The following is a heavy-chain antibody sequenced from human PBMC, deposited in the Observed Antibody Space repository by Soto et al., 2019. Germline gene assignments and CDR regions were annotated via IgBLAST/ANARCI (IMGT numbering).Heavy chain of an antibody. CDR2: IYPGDSDT. CDR3: ARHLPERDYYDFWSGYPNSNYYYYYYMDV. CDR1: GYSFTSYW. V-gene: IGHV5-51*01. J-gene: IGHJ6*03. D-gene: IGHD3-3*01. Sequence: GESLKISCKGSGYSFTSYWIGWVRQMPGKGLEWMGIIYPGDSDTRYSPSFQGQVTISADKSISTAYLQWSSLKASDTAMYYCARHLPERDYYDFWSGYPNSNYYYYYYMDVWGKGTTVTVSS.